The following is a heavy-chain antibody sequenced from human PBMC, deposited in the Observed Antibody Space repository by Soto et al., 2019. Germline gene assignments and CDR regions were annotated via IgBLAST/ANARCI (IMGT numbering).Heavy chain of an antibody. CDR3: ARWFTYGNFDYFDY. CDR2: IDAAGSTT. J-gene: IGHJ4*02. D-gene: IGHD3-10*01. Sequence: GGSLRLSCSASGFTFSSYAMHWVRQAPGKGLVWVSRIDAAGSTTGYADSVKDRFTISRDNGRKMLYLQLSGLRAEDTAVYYCARWFTYGNFDYFDYWGQGTQVTVSS. V-gene: IGHV3-74*01. CDR1: GFTFSSYA.